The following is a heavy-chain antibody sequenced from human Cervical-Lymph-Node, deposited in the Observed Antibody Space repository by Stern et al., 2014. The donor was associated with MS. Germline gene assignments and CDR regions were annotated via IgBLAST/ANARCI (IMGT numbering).Heavy chain of an antibody. Sequence: EVQLVESGGNLAQPGGSLRLSCAATGFTLSGYWMSWVRQAPGKGLEWVANINQDGSLIRYVDAVRGRFTISRDNAKNSLSLQMDGLRLEDTAVYFCARIYCSTICYYDYWGQGTLVTVSS. D-gene: IGHD2-2*01. CDR3: ARIYCSTICYYDY. V-gene: IGHV3-7*01. CDR2: INQDGSLI. J-gene: IGHJ4*02. CDR1: GFTLSGYW.